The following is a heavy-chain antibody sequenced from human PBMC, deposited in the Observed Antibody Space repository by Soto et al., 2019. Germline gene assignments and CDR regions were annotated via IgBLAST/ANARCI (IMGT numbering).Heavy chain of an antibody. CDR1: GFTFRNYD. CDR2: ISAAGDP. V-gene: IGHV3-13*05. J-gene: IGHJ6*02. Sequence: EVQLVESGGGLVQPGGSLRLSCEASGFTFRNYDMHWVRQGTGKGLEWVSGISAAGDPDYADSVEGRFTISRENAHNSFFLQMNSLRVGETAVYYCARTVRDLYGLDVWGQGTTVIVSS. CDR3: ARTVRDLYGLDV.